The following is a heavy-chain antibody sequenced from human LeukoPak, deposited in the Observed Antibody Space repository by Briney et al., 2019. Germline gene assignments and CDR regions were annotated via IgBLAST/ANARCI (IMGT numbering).Heavy chain of an antibody. V-gene: IGHV4-34*01. CDR2: INHSGST. Sequence: SETLSLTCAVYGGSFSGYYWSWIRQPPGKGLEWIGEINHSGSTNYNPSLKSRVTMSVDTSKNQFSLKLSSVTAADTAVYYCARTDYGDFVFDYWGQGTLVTVSS. CDR1: GGSFSGYY. D-gene: IGHD4-17*01. J-gene: IGHJ4*02. CDR3: ARTDYGDFVFDY.